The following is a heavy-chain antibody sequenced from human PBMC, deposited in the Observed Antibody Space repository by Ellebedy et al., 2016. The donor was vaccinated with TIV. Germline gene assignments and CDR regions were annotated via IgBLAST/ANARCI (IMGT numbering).Heavy chain of an antibody. V-gene: IGHV3-21*01. D-gene: IGHD1-1*01. CDR3: ASDPGGGG. CDR2: FTPDSVT. J-gene: IGHJ4*02. CDR1: GFSFRSYT. Sequence: GGSLRLSXAASGFSFRSYTMHWVRQAPGKGLDWVSAFTPDSVTYYADAVKGRFTISRDNAENSLSLQMHSLRAEDTALYYCASDPGGGGWGQGTLITVSS.